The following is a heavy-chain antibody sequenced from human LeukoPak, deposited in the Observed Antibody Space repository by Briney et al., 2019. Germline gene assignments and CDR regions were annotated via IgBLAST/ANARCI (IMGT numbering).Heavy chain of an antibody. D-gene: IGHD1-26*01. Sequence: PGGSLRLSCTASGFTFRDYYVTWIRQAPGKGLEWVSYIRSTGSSTAYADSVKGRFTISRDNSKNTLYLQMNSLRAEDTAVYYCARDWELLDYWGQGTLVTVSS. CDR2: IRSTGSST. J-gene: IGHJ4*02. CDR1: GFTFRDYY. CDR3: ARDWELLDY. V-gene: IGHV3-11*04.